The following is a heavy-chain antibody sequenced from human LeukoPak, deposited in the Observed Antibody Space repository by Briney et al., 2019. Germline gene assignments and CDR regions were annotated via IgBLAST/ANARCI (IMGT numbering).Heavy chain of an antibody. J-gene: IGHJ4*02. CDR1: GGSFSDSY. V-gene: IGHV4-34*01. CDR2: VTHDGRI. Sequence: SEILSLTCAVHGGSFSDSYWNWIRQPPGKGLEWIGEVTHDGRINYNPSLRGRVTISVDTSMNQFSLRLTCVPAADTAVYYCATIYGDFSDFDSWAQGILVTVSS. CDR3: ATIYGDFSDFDS. D-gene: IGHD4-17*01.